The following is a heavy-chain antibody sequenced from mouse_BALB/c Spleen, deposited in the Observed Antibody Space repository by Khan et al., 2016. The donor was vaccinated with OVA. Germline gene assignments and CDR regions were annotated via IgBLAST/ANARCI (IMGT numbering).Heavy chain of an antibody. Sequence: QVQLQQSGAELARPGASVKLSCKASGYTFTDYYINWVKQRTGQGLEWIGDIYPGSGKPYYNEKFKGQAKLTTDKYSTTAYMQLSSLTSEDSAVYFCARGDYGLYYFDYWGHGTTLTVSS. CDR3: ARGDYGLYYFDY. V-gene: IGHV1-77*01. CDR2: IYPGSGKP. J-gene: IGHJ2*01. D-gene: IGHD1-2*01. CDR1: GYTFTDYY.